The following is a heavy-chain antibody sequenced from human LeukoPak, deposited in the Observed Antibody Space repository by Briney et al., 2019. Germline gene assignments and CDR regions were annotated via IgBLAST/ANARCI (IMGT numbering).Heavy chain of an antibody. Sequence: GRSLRLSCAASGFTFSSYGMHWVRQAPGKGLEWVAVISYDGSNKYYADSVKGRFTISRDNSKNTLYLQVNSLRAEDTAVYYCAKMGGPDAFDIWGQGTMVTVSS. CDR2: ISYDGSNK. D-gene: IGHD2-15*01. V-gene: IGHV3-30*18. CDR1: GFTFSSYG. J-gene: IGHJ3*02. CDR3: AKMGGPDAFDI.